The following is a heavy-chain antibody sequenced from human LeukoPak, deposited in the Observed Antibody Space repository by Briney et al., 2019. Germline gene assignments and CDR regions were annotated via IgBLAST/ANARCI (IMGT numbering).Heavy chain of an antibody. V-gene: IGHV3-7*02. Sequence: PGGSLRLSCAASGFTFSDYWMSWVRQAPGKGLEWVANIRQDGSEKNYVDSVRGRFTISRDNAKNSLYLQMNSLRVEDTAVYYCATSPYNWNDLAPDYWGQGTLVTVSS. J-gene: IGHJ4*02. CDR2: IRQDGSEK. D-gene: IGHD1-20*01. CDR1: GFTFSDYW. CDR3: ATSPYNWNDLAPDY.